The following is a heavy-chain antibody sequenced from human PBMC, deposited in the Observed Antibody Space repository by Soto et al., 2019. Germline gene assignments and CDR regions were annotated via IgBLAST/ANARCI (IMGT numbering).Heavy chain of an antibody. CDR1: GGTFSSYS. D-gene: IGHD2-2*01. CDR2: IIPILGIA. J-gene: IGHJ5*02. Sequence: SVKVSCKASGGTFSSYSISWVRQAPGQGLEWMGRIIPILGIANYAQKFQGRVTITADKSTSTAYMELSSLRSEDTAVYYCARDWDIVVGNWFDPWGQGTLVTVSS. V-gene: IGHV1-69*04. CDR3: ARDWDIVVGNWFDP.